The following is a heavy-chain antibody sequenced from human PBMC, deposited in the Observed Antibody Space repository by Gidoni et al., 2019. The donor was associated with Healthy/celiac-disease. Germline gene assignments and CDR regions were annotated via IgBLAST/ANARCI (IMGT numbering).Heavy chain of an antibody. CDR2: ISWNSGSI. CDR1: GSTFDDYA. J-gene: IGHJ4*02. V-gene: IGHV3-9*01. CDR3: AKDMDGDYENIDY. Sequence: EVQLVESGGGLVQPGRSLIFSCAAPGSTFDDYAMHWVRQAPGKGLEWVSGISWNSGSIGYADSVKGRFTISRDNAKNALYLQMNRLRAEDTALYYCAKDMDGDYENIDYWGQGTLVTVSS. D-gene: IGHD4-17*01.